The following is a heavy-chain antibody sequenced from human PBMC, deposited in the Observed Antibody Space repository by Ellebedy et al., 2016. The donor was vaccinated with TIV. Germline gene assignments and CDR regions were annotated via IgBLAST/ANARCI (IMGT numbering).Heavy chain of an antibody. Sequence: MPGGSLRLSCRVPGGSISRYYWSWIRQPPGKGLEWIGYIYSSGYTSYNPSLESRVTISLDTSKGQFSLTLTPVTAADTAVYYCARGYDNRGFYDCPFDHWGQGTLVTVSS. J-gene: IGHJ4*02. CDR3: ARGYDNRGFYDCPFDH. CDR1: GGSISRYY. CDR2: IYSSGYT. V-gene: IGHV4-59*01. D-gene: IGHD3-22*01.